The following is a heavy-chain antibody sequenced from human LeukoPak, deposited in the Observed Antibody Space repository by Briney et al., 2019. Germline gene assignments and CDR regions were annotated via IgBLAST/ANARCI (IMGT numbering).Heavy chain of an antibody. V-gene: IGHV1-8*01. CDR1: GYTFTSYD. D-gene: IGHD1-26*01. Sequence: ASVKVSCKASGYTFTSYDINWVRQATGQGLEWMGWMNPNSGNAGYAQKFQGRVTMTRNTSISTAYMELNSLRSEDTAVYYCAKGGRGTYPKGWFDPWGQGTLVTVSS. J-gene: IGHJ5*02. CDR3: AKGGRGTYPKGWFDP. CDR2: MNPNSGNA.